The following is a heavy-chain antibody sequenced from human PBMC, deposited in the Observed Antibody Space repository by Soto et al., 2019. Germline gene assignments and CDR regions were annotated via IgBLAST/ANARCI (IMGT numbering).Heavy chain of an antibody. D-gene: IGHD1-1*01. CDR3: ATGHEREHASDV. J-gene: IGHJ3*01. V-gene: IGHV3-53*01. CDR2: LYDVDGS. Sequence: DVQLVESGGGLMQPGESLRLSCAASGLTVSGKKYVAWVRQAPGKGLEWVSALYDVDGSFYSDSVKGRFTTSSDSSKTTVYLQMNDLRPADTAVYYCATGHEREHASDVWGQGTTVTVSS. CDR1: GLTVSGKKY.